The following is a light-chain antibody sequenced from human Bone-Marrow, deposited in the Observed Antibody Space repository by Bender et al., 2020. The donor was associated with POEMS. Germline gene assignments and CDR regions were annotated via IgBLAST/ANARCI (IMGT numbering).Light chain of an antibody. J-gene: IGLJ1*01. CDR3: CAYAGVGF. Sequence: QSVLTQPPSASGTPGQRVTISCSGSSSNIGSNTVNWYQQLPGTAPQLLIYSNNERPSGVPDRFSGSKSGTSASLAISGLQSEDEADYYCCAYAGVGFFGTGTKVTVL. CDR2: SNN. V-gene: IGLV1-44*01. CDR1: SSNIGSNT.